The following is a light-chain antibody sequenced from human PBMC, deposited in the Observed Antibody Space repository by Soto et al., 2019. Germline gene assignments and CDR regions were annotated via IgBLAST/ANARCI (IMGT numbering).Light chain of an antibody. CDR2: DVS. Sequence: QSALTQPRSVSGSPGQSVNISCTGTSSDVGGDNYVSWYQQHPGKAPKVMIYDVSKRPSGVPDRFSGSKSGNTASLTISGLQAEDEADYYCCSYEGRSVVFGEGTKFTVL. V-gene: IGLV2-11*01. CDR3: CSYEGRSVV. CDR1: SSDVGGDNY. J-gene: IGLJ2*01.